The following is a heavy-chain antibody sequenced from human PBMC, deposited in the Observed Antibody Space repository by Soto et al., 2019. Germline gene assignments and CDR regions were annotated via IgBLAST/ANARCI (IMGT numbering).Heavy chain of an antibody. CDR1: GFTFSSYA. Sequence: EVQLVESGGGLVQPGRSLRLSCAASGFTFSSYAMSWVRQSPGKGLEWVSGISAGGGSTYYADSVKARFTISRDSSKNTLYLQMNSLRVEDTAVYYCAKATWNYGDAFDIWGQGTMVTVSS. D-gene: IGHD1-7*01. CDR3: AKATWNYGDAFDI. V-gene: IGHV3-23*04. J-gene: IGHJ3*02. CDR2: ISAGGGST.